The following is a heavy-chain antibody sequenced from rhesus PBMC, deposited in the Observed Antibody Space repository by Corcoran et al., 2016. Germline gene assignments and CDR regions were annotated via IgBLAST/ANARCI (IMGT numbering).Heavy chain of an antibody. CDR1: GGSLSGYY. D-gene: IGHD6-37*01. Sequence: QVQLQESGPGLVKPSETLSLTCDVSGGSLSGYYLNWIRQPPGKGLEWIGYIGDSSGSTYDNPTLKSRVNMSTDTSKNQFALKRRSVTAADTAGYYGARKVSSSGGPDDWGQGVLVTVSS. CDR2: IGDSSGST. V-gene: IGHV4-165*02. J-gene: IGHJ4*01. CDR3: ARKVSSSGGPDD.